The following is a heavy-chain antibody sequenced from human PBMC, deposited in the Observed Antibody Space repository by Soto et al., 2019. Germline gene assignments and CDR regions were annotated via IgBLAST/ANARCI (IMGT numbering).Heavy chain of an antibody. Sequence: PGWSLRLSCAASGFTFNIYAMHWVRQAPGKGLEWVAVISHDGTSRYYADSVKGRVTISRDNSKSMVFVQMNSLGVEDTAVYYCVRSSWVPNPEFAYWGEGTLVTVSS. V-gene: IGHV3-30-3*01. CDR3: VRSSWVPNPEFAY. J-gene: IGHJ4*02. D-gene: IGHD3-10*01. CDR1: GFTFNIYA. CDR2: ISHDGTSR.